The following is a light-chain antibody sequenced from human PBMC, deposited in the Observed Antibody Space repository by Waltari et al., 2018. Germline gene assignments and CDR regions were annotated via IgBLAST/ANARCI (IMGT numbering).Light chain of an antibody. Sequence: EIVLTQSPATLSLSPGERATLSCRASQSVTTYLDWHQQKPGQAPRVLIYDASTRATRIPSRFSGSVSWTDFTLTISSLEPEDFAVYYCHQRSSWPWTFGQGTKVEI. CDR2: DAS. CDR1: QSVTTY. CDR3: HQRSSWPWT. J-gene: IGKJ1*01. V-gene: IGKV3-11*01.